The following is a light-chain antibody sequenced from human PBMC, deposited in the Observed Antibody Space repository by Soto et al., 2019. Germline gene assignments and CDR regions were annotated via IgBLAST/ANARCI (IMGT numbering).Light chain of an antibody. V-gene: IGKV3-11*02. J-gene: IGKJ5*01. CDR1: QSVSNY. CDR3: QTGST. Sequence: EIVLTQSPATLSLSPRERATLSCRASQSVSNYLGWYQQKPGRAPSLLIYDASNRATAIPASFSGSGSGRGLTLTISSLEPEDFAVYYCQTGSTFGQGTRMEIK. CDR2: DAS.